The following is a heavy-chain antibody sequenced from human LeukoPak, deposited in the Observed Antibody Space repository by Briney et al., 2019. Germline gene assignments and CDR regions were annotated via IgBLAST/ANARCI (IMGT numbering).Heavy chain of an antibody. Sequence: SVKVSCKASGGTFSSYAISWVRQAPGQGLEWMGRFIPFLGLTNYAQNFQGRVTITADKSTSTAYMVLSSLKSEDTAVYYCATEGGATYFDYWGQGTLVTVSS. D-gene: IGHD1-26*01. CDR3: ATEGGATYFDY. J-gene: IGHJ4*02. CDR2: FIPFLGLT. CDR1: GGTFSSYA. V-gene: IGHV1-69*04.